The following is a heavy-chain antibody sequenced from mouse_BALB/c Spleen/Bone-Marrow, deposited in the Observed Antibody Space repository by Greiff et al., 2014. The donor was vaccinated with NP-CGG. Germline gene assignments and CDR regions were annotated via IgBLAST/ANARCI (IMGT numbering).Heavy chain of an antibody. D-gene: IGHD2-1*01. CDR3: ARDKNYGSYWYFDV. CDR1: GFTFTDYY. CDR2: IRNKANGYTT. V-gene: IGHV7-3*02. Sequence: EVKLVESRGGLVQPGGSLRLSCATSGFTFTDYYMSWVRQPPVKALEWLGFIRNKANGYTTEYSASVKGRFTISRDNSQSILYLQMNTLRAEDSATYYCARDKNYGSYWYFDVWGAGTTVTVSS. J-gene: IGHJ1*01.